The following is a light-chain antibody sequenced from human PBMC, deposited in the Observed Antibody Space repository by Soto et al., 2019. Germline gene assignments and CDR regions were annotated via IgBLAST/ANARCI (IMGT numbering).Light chain of an antibody. CDR3: KQSKSFPLT. V-gene: IGKV1-12*01. Sequence: DIQMTQSPSPLSASVGDRVTITCRASQPINRWLPWYQQKPGKAPKLLIYAASSLHTGVPLRFSGSGSGTDFSLTISSLQPEDFATYYCKQSKSFPLTFGGGTKVDIK. CDR1: QPINRW. CDR2: AAS. J-gene: IGKJ4*01.